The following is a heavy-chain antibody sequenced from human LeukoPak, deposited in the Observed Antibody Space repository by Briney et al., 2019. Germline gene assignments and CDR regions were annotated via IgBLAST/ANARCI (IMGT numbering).Heavy chain of an antibody. D-gene: IGHD4-17*01. V-gene: IGHV3-48*04. CDR2: ISSSSSTI. CDR1: GFTFSSYS. CDR3: AREDYGDYLLLDY. Sequence: GGSLRLSCAASGFTFSSYSMNWVRQAPGKGLEWVSYISSSSSTIYYADSVKGRFTISRDNAKNSPYLQMNSLRAEDTAVYYCAREDYGDYLLLDYWGQGTLVTVSS. J-gene: IGHJ4*02.